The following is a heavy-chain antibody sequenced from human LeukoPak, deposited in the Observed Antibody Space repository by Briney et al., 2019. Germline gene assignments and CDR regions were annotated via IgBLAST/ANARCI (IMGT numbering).Heavy chain of an antibody. Sequence: ASVKVSCKASGYTFTGYYIHWVRQAPGQGLEWMGWINPNSGGTNYAQKFQGRVTMTRDTSISTAYMELSRLRSDDTAVYYCARDGPGQQLVNWFDPWGQGTLVTVSS. D-gene: IGHD6-13*01. V-gene: IGHV1-2*02. J-gene: IGHJ5*02. CDR2: INPNSGGT. CDR3: ARDGPGQQLVNWFDP. CDR1: GYTFTGYY.